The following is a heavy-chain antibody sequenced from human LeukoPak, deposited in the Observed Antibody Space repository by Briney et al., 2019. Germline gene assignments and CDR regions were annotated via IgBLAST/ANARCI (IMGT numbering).Heavy chain of an antibody. J-gene: IGHJ4*02. CDR1: GFTFSNNW. D-gene: IGHD6-13*01. CDR2: INSDGRTT. Sequence: GGSLRLSCAASGFTFSNNWMHWVRQAPGKGLVWVSRINSDGRTTTYADSVKGRFTISRDNAKNSLYLQMNSLRAEDTAVYYCARDFTGSSSWYPHFDYWGQGTLVTVSS. V-gene: IGHV3-74*01. CDR3: ARDFTGSSSWYPHFDY.